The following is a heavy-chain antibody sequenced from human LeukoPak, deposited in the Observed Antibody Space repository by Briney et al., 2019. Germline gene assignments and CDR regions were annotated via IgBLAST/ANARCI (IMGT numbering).Heavy chain of an antibody. V-gene: IGHV1-69*06. CDR3: ARDLCRGDILGATGCASNY. J-gene: IGHJ4*02. CDR1: GGTFSNYA. CDR2: IIPIFGTA. Sequence: SVKVSCKASGGTFSNYAISWVRQAPGQGLEWMGGIIPIFGTANYAQKFQGRVTITADKSTSIVYMELSSLRSDDTAVYYCARDLCRGDILGATGCASNYWGQGTLVTVSS. D-gene: IGHD1-26*01.